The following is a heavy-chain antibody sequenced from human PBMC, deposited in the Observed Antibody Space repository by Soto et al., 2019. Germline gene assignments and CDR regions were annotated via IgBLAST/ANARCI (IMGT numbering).Heavy chain of an antibody. CDR2: ISSSSSYI. Sequence: EVQLVESGGGLVKPGGSLRLSCAASGFTFSSYSMNWVRQAPGKGLEWVSSISSSSSYIYYADSVKGRFTISRDNAKNSLYLQMNSLRAEDTAVYYCAREPYYDFWSGFPLDYWGQGTLVTVSS. D-gene: IGHD3-3*01. J-gene: IGHJ4*02. CDR3: AREPYYDFWSGFPLDY. CDR1: GFTFSSYS. V-gene: IGHV3-21*01.